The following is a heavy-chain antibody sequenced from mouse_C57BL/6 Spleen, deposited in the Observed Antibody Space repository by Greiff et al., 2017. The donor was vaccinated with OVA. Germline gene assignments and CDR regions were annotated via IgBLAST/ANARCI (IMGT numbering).Heavy chain of an antibody. J-gene: IGHJ4*01. CDR1: GFTFSDFY. CDR3: ARDARDDDYDVDYAMDY. D-gene: IGHD2-4*01. CDR2: SRNKANDYTT. Sequence: EVMLVESGGGLVQSGRSLRLSCATSGFTFSDFYMEWVRQAPGKGLEWIAASRNKANDYTTEYSASVKGRFIVSRDTSQSILYLQMNALRAEDTAIYYCARDARDDDYDVDYAMDYWGQGTSVTVSS. V-gene: IGHV7-1*01.